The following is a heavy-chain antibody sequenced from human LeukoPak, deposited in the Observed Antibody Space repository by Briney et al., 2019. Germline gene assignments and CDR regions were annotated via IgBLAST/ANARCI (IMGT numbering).Heavy chain of an antibody. J-gene: IGHJ5*02. Sequence: SETLSLTCAVYGGSFSGYYWSWIRQPPGKGLEWIGYIYYSGSTNYNPSLKSRVTISVDTSKNQFSLKLSSVTAADTAVYYCARGRRAWIQLWSPFDPWGQGTLVTVSS. CDR2: IYYSGST. V-gene: IGHV4-34*01. CDR3: ARGRRAWIQLWSPFDP. D-gene: IGHD5-18*01. CDR1: GGSFSGYY.